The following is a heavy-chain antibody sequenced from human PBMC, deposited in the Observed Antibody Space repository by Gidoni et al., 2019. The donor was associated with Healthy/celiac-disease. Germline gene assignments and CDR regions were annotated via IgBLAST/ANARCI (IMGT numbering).Heavy chain of an antibody. Sequence: EVQLLESGGGLVQPGGSLRLSCAASGFTFSSYAMSWVRQAPGKGLEWVSAISGSGGSTYYADSVKGRFTISRDNSKNTLYLQMNSLRAEDTAVYYCAKDPPARGYSYGPFDYWGQGTLVTVSS. V-gene: IGHV3-23*01. D-gene: IGHD5-18*01. CDR1: GFTFSSYA. CDR3: AKDPPARGYSYGPFDY. CDR2: ISGSGGST. J-gene: IGHJ4*02.